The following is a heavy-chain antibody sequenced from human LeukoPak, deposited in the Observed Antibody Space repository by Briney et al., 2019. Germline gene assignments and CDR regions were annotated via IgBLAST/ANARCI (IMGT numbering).Heavy chain of an antibody. Sequence: PSETLSLTCTVSGGSLSSYYWSWIRQPPEKGLEWIGYIYYSGSTNYNPSLKSRVTISVDTSKNQFSLKVASVTAADTAVYYCARLHYDMLTGYGINDYWGQGTLVTVSS. J-gene: IGHJ4*02. V-gene: IGHV4-59*01. CDR1: GGSLSSYY. CDR2: IYYSGST. D-gene: IGHD3-9*01. CDR3: ARLHYDMLTGYGINDY.